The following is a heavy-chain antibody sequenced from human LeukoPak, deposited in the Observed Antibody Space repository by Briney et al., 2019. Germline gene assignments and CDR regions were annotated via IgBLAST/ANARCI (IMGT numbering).Heavy chain of an antibody. V-gene: IGHV3-48*02. Sequence: GGSLTLSCAASGFTFSSYSMNWARQPPGKGRGWVSYSSGSGSAVYYADSVKGRFTISRDNAKNSLYLQMNFLGDEDTAVYYCARDVRCLRFVFDYWGQGTLATVSS. CDR2: SSGSGSAV. D-gene: IGHD5/OR15-5a*01. J-gene: IGHJ4*02. CDR1: GFTFSSYS. CDR3: ARDVRCLRFVFDY.